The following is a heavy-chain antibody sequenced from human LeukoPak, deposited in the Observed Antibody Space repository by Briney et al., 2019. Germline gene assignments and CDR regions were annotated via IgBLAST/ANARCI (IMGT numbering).Heavy chain of an antibody. J-gene: IGHJ4*02. V-gene: IGHV3-23*01. D-gene: IGHD2-2*01. CDR2: ISVSADST. Sequence: PGGSLRLSCAAPGFTFSSYVMSWVRQAPGKGLEWVSSISVSADSTYYADSVKGRFTISRDNSKNTLFLQMNSLRAEDTAVYYCAKSRESVVVPGGSDYWGQGTLVTVSS. CDR3: AKSRESVVVPGGSDY. CDR1: GFTFSSYV.